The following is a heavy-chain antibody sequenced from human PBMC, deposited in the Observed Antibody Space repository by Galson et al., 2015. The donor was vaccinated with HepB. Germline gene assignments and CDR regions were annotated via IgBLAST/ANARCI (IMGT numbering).Heavy chain of an antibody. D-gene: IGHD6-19*01. Sequence: PALVKPTQTLTLTCAFSGFSLNTGGMCVSWIRQPPGKALEWLARIDWDDDKYYSTSLKTRLTVSRDTSKNQVVLTMTNMDPEDTATYYCARMGQWQWGMDVWGQGTTVTVSS. J-gene: IGHJ6*02. CDR1: GFSLNTGGMC. CDR3: ARMGQWQWGMDV. V-gene: IGHV2-70*11. CDR2: IDWDDDK.